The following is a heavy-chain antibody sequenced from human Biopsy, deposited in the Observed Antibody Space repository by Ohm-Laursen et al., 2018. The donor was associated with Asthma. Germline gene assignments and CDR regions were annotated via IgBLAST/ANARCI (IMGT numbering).Heavy chain of an antibody. V-gene: IGHV1-3*01. CDR3: ARTYFDFLTGQVHDAFAL. D-gene: IGHD3-9*01. CDR2: INAANGNT. CDR1: GYTFINYA. J-gene: IGHJ3*01. Sequence: SVKVSCNTSGYTFINYAIHWVRQAPGHSLEWMGWINAANGNTKYSQKFQGRLTISRDTSASTAYMDLSSLRSEDTAVYYCARTYFDFLTGQVHDAFALWGQGTMVTVSS.